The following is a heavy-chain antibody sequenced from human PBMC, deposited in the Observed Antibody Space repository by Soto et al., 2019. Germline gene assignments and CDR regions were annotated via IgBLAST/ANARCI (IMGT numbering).Heavy chain of an antibody. CDR2: IYYSGTT. D-gene: IGHD1-26*01. CDR3: ARREIQGPIDY. Sequence: QVQLQESGPGLVKPSDTLSLTCAVSGYSISSSNWWGWIRQPPGKGLEWIGYIYYSGTTYYNPSLMGRXTXALXTSKNRFSLKLTSVTAVDTAVYYCARREIQGPIDYWGQGTLVTVSS. V-gene: IGHV4-28*01. J-gene: IGHJ4*02. CDR1: GYSISSSNW.